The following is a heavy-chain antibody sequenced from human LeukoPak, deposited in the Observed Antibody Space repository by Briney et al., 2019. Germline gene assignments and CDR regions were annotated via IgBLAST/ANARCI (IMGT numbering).Heavy chain of an antibody. V-gene: IGHV4-59*01. D-gene: IGHD6-13*01. Sequence: SETLSLTCTVSGGSISSYYWSWIRQPPGKGLEWIGYIYYSGSTNYNPSLKSRVTISVDTSKNQFSLKLSSVTAADTAVYYCARDSPYSSSSYYGMDVWGQGTTVTVSS. CDR3: ARDSPYSSSSYYGMDV. CDR2: IYYSGST. CDR1: GGSISSYY. J-gene: IGHJ6*02.